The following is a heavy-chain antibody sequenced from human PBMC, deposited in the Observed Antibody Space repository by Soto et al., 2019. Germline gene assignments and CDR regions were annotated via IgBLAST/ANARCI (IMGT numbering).Heavy chain of an antibody. J-gene: IGHJ4*02. CDR2: IYTGGNT. CDR3: ATGYSYASGPRY. D-gene: IGHD5-18*01. Sequence: EVQLVESGGGLIQPGGSLRLSCAASGFTVSSNYMNWVRQAPGKGLEWVSVIYTGGNTYYADSVKGRFTISRDISKNTLSLQMNSLRAEDTAVYYCATGYSYASGPRYWGQGTLVTVSS. CDR1: GFTVSSNY. V-gene: IGHV3-53*01.